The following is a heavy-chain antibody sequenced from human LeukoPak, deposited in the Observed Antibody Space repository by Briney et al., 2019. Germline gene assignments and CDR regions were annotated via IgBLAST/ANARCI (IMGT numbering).Heavy chain of an antibody. J-gene: IGHJ4*02. D-gene: IGHD3/OR15-3a*01. V-gene: IGHV4-39*01. CDR1: GGSISSSSYY. CDR2: IYYSGST. CDR3: ARQDSHLDY. Sequence: KSSETLSLTCTVSGGSISSSSYYWGWIRQPPGKGLEWIGSIYYSGSTYYNPSLKSRVTISVDTSKNQFSLKLSSVTAADTAVYYCARQDSHLDYWGQGTLVTVSS.